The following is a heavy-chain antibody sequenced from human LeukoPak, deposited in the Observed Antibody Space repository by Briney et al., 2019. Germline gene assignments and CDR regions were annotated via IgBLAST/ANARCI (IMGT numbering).Heavy chain of an antibody. CDR2: IYYSGST. J-gene: IGHJ4*02. D-gene: IGHD3-10*01. V-gene: IGHV4-59*01. Sequence: PSKTLSLTCTVSGGSISSYYWSWIRQPPGKGLEWIGYIYYSGSTNYNPSLKSRVTISVDTSKNQFSLKLSSVTAADTAVYYCARMRCGEFGFGYWGQGTLVTVSS. CDR1: GGSISSYY. CDR3: ARMRCGEFGFGY.